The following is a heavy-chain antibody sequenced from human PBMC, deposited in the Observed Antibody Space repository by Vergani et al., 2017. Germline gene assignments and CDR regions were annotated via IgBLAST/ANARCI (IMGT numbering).Heavy chain of an antibody. Sequence: QVQLVESGGGVVQPGRSLRLSCAASGFTFSSYAMHWVRQAPGKGLEWVAVISYDGSNKYYADSVKGRFTISRDNSKNTLYLQMNSLRAEDTAVYYCARPLRGRQWLGDGMDVWGQGTTVTVSS. V-gene: IGHV3-30*01. D-gene: IGHD6-19*01. CDR2: ISYDGSNK. CDR3: ARPLRGRQWLGDGMDV. J-gene: IGHJ6*02. CDR1: GFTFSSYA.